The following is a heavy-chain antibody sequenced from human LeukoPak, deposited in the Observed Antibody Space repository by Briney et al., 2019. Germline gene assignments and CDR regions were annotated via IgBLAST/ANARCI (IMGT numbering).Heavy chain of an antibody. J-gene: IGHJ4*02. D-gene: IGHD6-13*01. CDR3: ARVGIAESY. CDR2: INHSGST. CDR1: GGSISSYY. Sequence: TPSETLSLTCTVSGGSISSYYWSWIRQPPGKGLEWIGEINHSGSTNYNPSLKSRVTISVDTSKNQFSLKLSSVTAADTAVYYCARVGIAESYWGQGTLVTVSS. V-gene: IGHV4-34*01.